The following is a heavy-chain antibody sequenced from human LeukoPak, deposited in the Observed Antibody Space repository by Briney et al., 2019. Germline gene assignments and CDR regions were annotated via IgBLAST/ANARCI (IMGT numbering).Heavy chain of an antibody. J-gene: IGHJ4*02. CDR3: AKDQVGATVGALGY. Sequence: TGGSLRLSRAASGFTFSSYGMHWVRQAPGKGLEWVAFIRYDGSNKYYADSVKGRFTISRDNSKNTLYLQMNSLRAEDTAVYYCAKDQVGATVGALGYWGQGTLVTVSS. CDR1: GFTFSSYG. CDR2: IRYDGSNK. V-gene: IGHV3-30*02. D-gene: IGHD1-26*01.